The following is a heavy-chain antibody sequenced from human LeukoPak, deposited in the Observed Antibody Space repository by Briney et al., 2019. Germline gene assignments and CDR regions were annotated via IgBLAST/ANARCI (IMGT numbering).Heavy chain of an antibody. D-gene: IGHD6-13*01. J-gene: IGHJ4*02. CDR3: ARGTSAGGPISPFDF. CDR2: IQGDGSNT. CDR1: GFTFSKNW. V-gene: IGHV3-74*01. Sequence: PGRSLRLSCVASGFTFSKNWMHWVRQAPGKGLVWVSRIQGDGSNTNYADSVKGRFSISRDNAKNTVYLQTNSLRAEDTGIYYCARGTSAGGPISPFDFWGQGTVVTVSS.